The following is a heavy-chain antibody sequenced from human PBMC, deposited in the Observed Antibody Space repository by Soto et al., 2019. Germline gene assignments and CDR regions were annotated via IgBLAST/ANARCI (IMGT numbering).Heavy chain of an antibody. J-gene: IGHJ5*01. D-gene: IGHD3-9*01. Sequence: SVKVSCKASGGTFSSYAISWVRQAPGQGLEWMGGIIPIFGTANYAQKFQGRVTITADESTSTAYMELSSLRSEDTAVYYCAKLRYFDWSSYNWFEYWGQGTPVTVSS. CDR2: IIPIFGTA. V-gene: IGHV1-69*13. CDR3: AKLRYFDWSSYNWFEY. CDR1: GGTFSSYA.